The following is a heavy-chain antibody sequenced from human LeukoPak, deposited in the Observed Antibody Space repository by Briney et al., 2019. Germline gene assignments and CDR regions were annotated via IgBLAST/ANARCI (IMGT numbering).Heavy chain of an antibody. Sequence: SETLSLTCTVSGGSISSYYWSWIRQPPGKGLEWIGYIYYSGSTNYNPSLKSRVTISVDTSKNQFSLKLSSVTAADTAVYYCARGVHYYDSSGYPTYYFDYWGQGTLVTVSS. CDR2: IYYSGST. V-gene: IGHV4-59*01. CDR1: GGSISSYY. J-gene: IGHJ4*02. D-gene: IGHD3-22*01. CDR3: ARGVHYYDSSGYPTYYFDY.